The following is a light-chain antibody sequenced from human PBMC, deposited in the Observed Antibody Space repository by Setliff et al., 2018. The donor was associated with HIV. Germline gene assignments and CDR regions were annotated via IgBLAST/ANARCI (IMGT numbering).Light chain of an antibody. CDR3: QVWHFSDHYV. CDR2: DDA. V-gene: IGLV3-21*03. CDR1: NIGTKG. J-gene: IGLJ1*01. Sequence: SYELTQPPSVSVAPGKTAKINCGGSNIGTKGVHWYQQKPGQGPVLVVYDDADRPSQIRDRFSGSKSGNTATLTISRVEAGDEADYYCQVWHFSDHYVFGTGTKVTVL.